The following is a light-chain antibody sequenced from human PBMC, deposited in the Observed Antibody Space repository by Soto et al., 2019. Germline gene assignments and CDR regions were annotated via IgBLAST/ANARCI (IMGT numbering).Light chain of an antibody. Sequence: EIVLTQSPGTLSVSPGERATLSCRSSQSVSSSYLAWYQQKPGQAPRRLIYDASNRATGIPARFSGSGSGTDFTLTIRSLEPEDFAVYYRQKYGSSPWTFGQGTKVDIK. CDR1: QSVSSSY. V-gene: IGKV3-20*01. CDR2: DAS. J-gene: IGKJ1*01. CDR3: QKYGSSPWT.